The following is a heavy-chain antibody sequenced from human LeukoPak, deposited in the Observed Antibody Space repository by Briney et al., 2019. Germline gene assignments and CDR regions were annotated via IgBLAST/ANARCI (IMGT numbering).Heavy chain of an antibody. Sequence: GGSLRPSCAASGFTFSSYEMNWVRQAPGKGLEWVSYISSSGSTIYYADSVKGRFTISRDNAKNSLYLQMNSLRAEDTAVYYCAAGSIVVVIGYWGQGTLVTVSS. V-gene: IGHV3-48*03. J-gene: IGHJ4*02. CDR3: AAGSIVVVIGY. CDR1: GFTFSSYE. D-gene: IGHD3-22*01. CDR2: ISSSGSTI.